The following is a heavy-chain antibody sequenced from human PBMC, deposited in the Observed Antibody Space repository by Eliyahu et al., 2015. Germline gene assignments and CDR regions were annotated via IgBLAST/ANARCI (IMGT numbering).Heavy chain of an antibody. J-gene: IGHJ4*02. D-gene: IGHD1-14*01. CDR1: GXTFSNYG. CDR3: ARDGDTTSHLSLYDS. V-gene: IGHV3-33*01. Sequence: QVQLVXSGGGVVQPGGSLRLSXXGSGXTFSNYGMHWVRQAPGKGLEGVAAIWFDARKQHYGDSVKGRFTISRDNSKNTVYLQMDSLTVEDTALYYCARDGDTTSHLSLYDSWGQGTLVTVSS. CDR2: IWFDARKQ.